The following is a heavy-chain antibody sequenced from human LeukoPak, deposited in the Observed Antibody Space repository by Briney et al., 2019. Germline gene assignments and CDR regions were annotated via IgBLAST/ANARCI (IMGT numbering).Heavy chain of an antibody. CDR3: ARSGYSYDSAVYWNFDL. Sequence: PSETLSLTCTVSGGSISSGGYYWSWIRQHPGKGLEWIGYIYYSGSTYYNPSLKSRVTMSVDMSKNRLSLRLTSVTAADTAVYYCARSGYSYDSAVYWNFDLWGRGTLVTVSS. V-gene: IGHV4-61*08. D-gene: IGHD5-18*01. J-gene: IGHJ2*01. CDR1: GGSISSGGYY. CDR2: IYYSGST.